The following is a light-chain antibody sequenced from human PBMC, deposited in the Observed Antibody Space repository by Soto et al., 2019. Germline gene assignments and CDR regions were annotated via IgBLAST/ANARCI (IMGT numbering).Light chain of an antibody. J-gene: IGLJ1*01. CDR3: AAWDDSLNGYV. CDR1: SSNIGTNA. Sequence: QSVLTQPPSASGTPGQRVIISCSGGSSNIGTNAVNWYQQLPGTAPKLLIYNNNQRPSGVPDRSSGSKSGTSASLAISGLQSEDEADYYCAAWDDSLNGYVFGTGTKVTVL. V-gene: IGLV1-44*01. CDR2: NNN.